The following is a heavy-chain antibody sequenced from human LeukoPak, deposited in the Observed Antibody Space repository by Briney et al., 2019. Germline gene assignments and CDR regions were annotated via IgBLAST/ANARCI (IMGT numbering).Heavy chain of an antibody. J-gene: IGHJ4*02. Sequence: GGSLRLSCATSGLNFINAWMSWVRQAPGKGLEWVSAISGSGGSTYYADSVKGRFTISRDNSKNTLYLQMNSLRAEDTAVYYCAKGGARGVISHFDYWGQGTLVTVSS. D-gene: IGHD3-10*01. CDR2: ISGSGGST. V-gene: IGHV3-23*01. CDR1: GLNFINAW. CDR3: AKGGARGVISHFDY.